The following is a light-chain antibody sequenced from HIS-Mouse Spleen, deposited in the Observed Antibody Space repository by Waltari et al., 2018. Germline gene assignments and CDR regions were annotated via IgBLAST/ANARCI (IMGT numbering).Light chain of an antibody. CDR3: QQYYSYPYT. Sequence: AIRMTQSPSSFSASTGDRVTITCRASQGISSYLAWYQQKPGKAPKLLIYAASTLQSGVPSRFSGSGSRTDFTLTISCLQSEDFATYYCQQYYSYPYTFGQGTKLGIK. J-gene: IGKJ2*01. V-gene: IGKV1-8*01. CDR2: AAS. CDR1: QGISSY.